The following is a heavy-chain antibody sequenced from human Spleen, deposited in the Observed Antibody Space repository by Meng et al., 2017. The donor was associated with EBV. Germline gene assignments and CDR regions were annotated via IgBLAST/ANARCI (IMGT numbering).Heavy chain of an antibody. Sequence: QVHLVQSGAEVKKPXASVKVXCKASGYTFTSYDINWVRQATGQGIEWMGWMNPNSGNTGYAQKFQGRVTMTRNTSISTAYMELSSLRSEDTAVYYCAREMAARPLLFDYWGQGTLVTVSS. CDR2: MNPNSGNT. CDR1: GYTFTSYD. CDR3: AREMAARPLLFDY. D-gene: IGHD6-6*01. J-gene: IGHJ4*02. V-gene: IGHV1-8*01.